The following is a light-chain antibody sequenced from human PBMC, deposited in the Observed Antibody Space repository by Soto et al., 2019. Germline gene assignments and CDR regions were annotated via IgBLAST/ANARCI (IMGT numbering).Light chain of an antibody. CDR1: QDISHF. J-gene: IGKJ5*01. CDR3: QQYNSYAIT. V-gene: IGKV1-27*01. CDR2: GAS. Sequence: EIRMTQSPAALSASRGDRVTLTCRASQDISHFLAFYQQRPGKVPKLLIYGASTLQSGVPLRFSGSGSGTEFTLTISSLQPDDFATYYCQQYNSYAITFGQGTRLEIK.